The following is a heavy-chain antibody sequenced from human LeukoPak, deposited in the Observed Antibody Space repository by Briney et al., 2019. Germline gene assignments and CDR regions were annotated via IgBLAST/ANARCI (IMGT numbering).Heavy chain of an antibody. CDR1: GFTLSSYS. CDR2: ISSSSSSI. Sequence: GGSLRLSCAASGFTLSSYSMNWVRQAPGKGLEWVSYISSSSSSIYYADSVKGRFTISRDNATNSLYLQMNSLRDEDTAVYYCARGSRNAFDIWGQGTMVTVSS. V-gene: IGHV3-48*02. CDR3: ARGSRNAFDI. J-gene: IGHJ3*02.